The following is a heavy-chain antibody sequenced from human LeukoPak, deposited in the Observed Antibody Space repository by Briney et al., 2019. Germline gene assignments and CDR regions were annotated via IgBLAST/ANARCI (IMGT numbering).Heavy chain of an antibody. CDR2: IIPIFGTA. Sequence: ASVKVSCKASGGTLSSYAISWVRQAPGQGLEWMGGIIPIFGTANYAQKFQGRVTITADESTSTAYMELSSLRSEDTAVYYCARDKREGRWLQSYYYYYGMDVWGQGTTVTVSS. V-gene: IGHV1-69*01. J-gene: IGHJ6*02. CDR1: GGTLSSYA. D-gene: IGHD5-24*01. CDR3: ARDKREGRWLQSYYYYYGMDV.